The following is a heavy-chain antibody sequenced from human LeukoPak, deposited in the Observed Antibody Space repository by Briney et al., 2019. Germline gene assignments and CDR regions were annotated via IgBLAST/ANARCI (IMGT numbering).Heavy chain of an antibody. V-gene: IGHV4-39*01. Sequence: SETLSLTCTVSGGSISITNYYWGWIRQPPGKGLEWIGSIHYSGSTYYNPSLKSRLTISVDTSKNQFFLKMSSVTAADTAVYYCAVRGVVVTATDWGQGTLVTVSS. CDR1: GGSISITNYY. CDR3: AVRGVVVTATD. J-gene: IGHJ4*02. D-gene: IGHD2-15*01. CDR2: IHYSGST.